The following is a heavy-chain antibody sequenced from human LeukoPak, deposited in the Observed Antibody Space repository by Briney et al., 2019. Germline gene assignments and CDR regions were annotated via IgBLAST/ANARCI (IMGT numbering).Heavy chain of an antibody. J-gene: IGHJ4*02. CDR3: AKDLKRLANFDC. V-gene: IGHV3-23*01. CDR2: ISDSSTT. Sequence: LEWVSGISDSSTTYYADSVRGRFTIFRDDSKLYLQMSSLRVEDTAVYYCAKDLKRLANFDCWGQGTLVTXXS.